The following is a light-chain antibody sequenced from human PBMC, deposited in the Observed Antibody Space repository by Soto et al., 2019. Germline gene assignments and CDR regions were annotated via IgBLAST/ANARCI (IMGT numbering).Light chain of an antibody. V-gene: IGLV1-40*01. J-gene: IGLJ1*01. CDR2: GNR. CDR3: AAWDDSLSGLYV. CDR1: NSNLGAGYD. Sequence: QSVLTQPPSVSGAPGQRVTISCTGNNSNLGAGYDVHWYQQLPGAAPKLVIFGNRNRPSGVPERFSGSKSGTSASLAITGLQAEDEADYYCAAWDDSLSGLYVFGTGTKVTVL.